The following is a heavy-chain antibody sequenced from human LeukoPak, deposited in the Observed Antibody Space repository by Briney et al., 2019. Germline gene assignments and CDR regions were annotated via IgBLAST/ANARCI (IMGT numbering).Heavy chain of an antibody. CDR1: GGSISSGGYS. Sequence: PSETLSLTCAVSGGSISSGGYSWSWIRQPPGKGLEWVAHIKGDGSQKYYVDSVKGRFTISRDNAKTSLYLQMDSLRAEDTAVYYCARNRGWLQFDYWGQGTLVTVSS. D-gene: IGHD5-12*01. J-gene: IGHJ4*02. V-gene: IGHV3-7*03. CDR3: ARNRGWLQFDY. CDR2: IKGDGSQK.